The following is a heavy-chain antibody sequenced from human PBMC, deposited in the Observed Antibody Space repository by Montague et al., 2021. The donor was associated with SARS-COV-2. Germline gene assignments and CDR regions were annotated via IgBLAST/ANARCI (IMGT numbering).Heavy chain of an antibody. J-gene: IGHJ6*02. CDR3: ARNLVVHYWYGMDV. CDR1: GGSISITDRY. V-gene: IGHV4-39*07. D-gene: IGHD2-15*01. Sequence: SETLSLTCSVSGGSISITDRYWGWIRQPPGKGLEFIGTIYYTGTIYYNPSLKSRVTISVDTSKNQFSLNLSSVTAADTAVYYCARNLVVHYWYGMDVWGQGTTVTVSS. CDR2: IYYTGTI.